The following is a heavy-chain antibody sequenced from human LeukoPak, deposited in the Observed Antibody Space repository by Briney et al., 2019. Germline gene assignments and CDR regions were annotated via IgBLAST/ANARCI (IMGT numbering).Heavy chain of an antibody. CDR3: ARCIAEQHGAFDY. D-gene: IGHD4/OR15-4a*01. Sequence: GGSLRLSCAASGFTFSSYSMNWVRQAPGKGLEWVSSISSSSSYIYYADSVEGRFTISRDNAKNSLYLQMNSLRAEDTAVYYCARCIAEQHGAFDYWGQGTLVTVSS. CDR1: GFTFSSYS. V-gene: IGHV3-21*01. CDR2: ISSSSSYI. J-gene: IGHJ4*02.